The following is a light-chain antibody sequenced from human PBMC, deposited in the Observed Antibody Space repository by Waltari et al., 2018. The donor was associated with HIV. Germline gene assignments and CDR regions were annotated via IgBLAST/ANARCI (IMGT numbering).Light chain of an antibody. CDR1: SSDVGGYNY. J-gene: IGLJ1*01. CDR3: SSYTSSSTPYV. V-gene: IGLV2-14*03. Sequence: QSALTQPASVSGSPRQSITISCTGTSSDVGGYNYVSWYQQHPGKAPKLMIYDVSNRPSGLSDRFPGSKSGNTASLTISGLQAEDEADYYCSSYTSSSTPYVFGTGTKVTVL. CDR2: DVS.